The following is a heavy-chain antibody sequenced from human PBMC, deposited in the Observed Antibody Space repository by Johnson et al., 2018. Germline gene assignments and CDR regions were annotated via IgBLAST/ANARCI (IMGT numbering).Heavy chain of an antibody. J-gene: IGHJ6*03. CDR2: ISSSSSYI. V-gene: IGHV3-21*01. CDR1: GFTFSSYS. Sequence: VQLVQSGGGLVKPGGSLRLPCAASGFTFSSYSMNWVRQAPGKGLEWVSSISSSSSYIYYADSVKGRFTISRNNAKNSLYLQMNSLRAEDTAVYYCARTVAHQYSYYDYYMDVWGKGTTVTVSS. D-gene: IGHD2/OR15-2a*01. CDR3: ARTVAHQYSYYDYYMDV.